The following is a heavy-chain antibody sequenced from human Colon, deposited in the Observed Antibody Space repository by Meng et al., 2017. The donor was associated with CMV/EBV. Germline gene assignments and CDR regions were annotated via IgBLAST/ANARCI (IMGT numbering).Heavy chain of an antibody. J-gene: IGHJ4*02. D-gene: IGHD3-3*01. CDR2: VSGTGGDT. Sequence: SCTASGFTFSSYAMSWVRQAPGKGLEWVSTVSGTGGDTHYADSVKGRFTISRDNSKNTLYLQMNSLRADDTAVYYCAKNDFWSAYSSPFDYWGQGTLVTVSS. V-gene: IGHV3-23*01. CDR3: AKNDFWSAYSSPFDY. CDR1: GFTFSSYA.